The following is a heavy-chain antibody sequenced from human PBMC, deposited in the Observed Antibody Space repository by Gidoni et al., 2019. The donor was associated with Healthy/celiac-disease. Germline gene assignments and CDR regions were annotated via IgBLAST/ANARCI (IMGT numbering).Heavy chain of an antibody. CDR3: ARHGEDIVVVVAATYAFDI. CDR1: GGSISSSSYY. CDR2: IYYSGST. V-gene: IGHV4-39*01. D-gene: IGHD2-15*01. J-gene: IGHJ3*02. Sequence: QLQLQESGPGLVKPSETLSLTCTVSGGSISSSSYYWGWIRQPPGKGLEWIGSIYYSGSTYYNPSLKSRVTISVDTSKNQFSLKLSSVTAADTAVYYCARHGEDIVVVVAATYAFDIWGQGTMVTVSS.